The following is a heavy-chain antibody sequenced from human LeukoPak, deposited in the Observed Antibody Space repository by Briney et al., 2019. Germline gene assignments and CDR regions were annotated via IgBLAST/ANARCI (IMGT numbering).Heavy chain of an antibody. CDR3: ARHADPAVAGTLDY. J-gene: IGHJ4*02. CDR2: IYPRDSDT. CDR1: GFSFTSHW. V-gene: IGHV5-51*01. D-gene: IGHD6-19*01. Sequence: GESLKISCKGSGFSFTSHWIHWVRQMPGKGLEWMGMIYPRDSDTRYSPSFQGQVTISADKSISTAYLQWSSLKASDTAMYYCARHADPAVAGTLDYWGQGTLVTVSS.